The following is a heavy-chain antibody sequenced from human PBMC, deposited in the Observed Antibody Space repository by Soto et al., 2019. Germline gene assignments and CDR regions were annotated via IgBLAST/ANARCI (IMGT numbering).Heavy chain of an antibody. J-gene: IGHJ6*02. CDR1: GFTFSSYS. V-gene: IGHV3-21*01. CDR2: ISSSSSYI. Sequence: GGSLRLSCAASGFTFSSYSMNWVRQAPGKGLEWVSSISSSSSYIYYADSVKGRFTISRDNSKNTLYLQMNSLRAEDTAVYYCAREGTSYYYYYGMDVWGQGTTVTVSS. CDR3: AREGTSYYYYYGMDV.